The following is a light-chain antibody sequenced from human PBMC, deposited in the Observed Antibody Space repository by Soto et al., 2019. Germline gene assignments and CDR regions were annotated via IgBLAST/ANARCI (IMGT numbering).Light chain of an antibody. J-gene: IGKJ1*01. CDR1: QSVSSN. CDR3: QQSYSTPRT. Sequence: EIVMTQSPVTLSVSPGERSTLSFMASQSVSSNLAWYQQKPGQAPRLLIYGAFTRAPGVPARFSGSGSGTDFTLTISSLQPEDFATYYCQQSYSTPRTFGQGTKVDIK. V-gene: IGKV3-15*01. CDR2: GAF.